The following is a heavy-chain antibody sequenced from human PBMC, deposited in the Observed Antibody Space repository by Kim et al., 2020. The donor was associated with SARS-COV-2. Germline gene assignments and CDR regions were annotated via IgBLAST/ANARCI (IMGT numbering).Heavy chain of an antibody. V-gene: IGHV4-39*07. J-gene: IGHJ6*02. CDR2: IYYSGST. CDR3: ARAQSYYYYGMDV. CDR1: GGSISSSSYY. Sequence: SETLSLTCTVSGGSISSSSYYWGWIRQPPGKGLEWIGSIYYSGSTYYNPSLKSRVTISVDTSKNQFSLKLSSVTAADTAVYYCARAQSYYYYGMDVWGQGTTVTVSS.